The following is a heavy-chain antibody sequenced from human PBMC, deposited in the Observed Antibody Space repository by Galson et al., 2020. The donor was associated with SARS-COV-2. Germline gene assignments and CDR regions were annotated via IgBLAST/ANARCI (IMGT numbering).Heavy chain of an antibody. CDR2: ISPSSDYT. CDR3: AGSHKNFWYNFDN. D-gene: IGHD6-13*01. Sequence: GGSLRLSCTASGLIFSDYYMTWIRQAPGKGLEWISYISPSSDYTNYADSVRGRFTISRDNTKTSLFLHMDSLRAEDTAVYYCAGSHKNFWYNFDNWGQGALVTVSP. J-gene: IGHJ4*02. V-gene: IGHV3-11*03. CDR1: GLIFSDYY.